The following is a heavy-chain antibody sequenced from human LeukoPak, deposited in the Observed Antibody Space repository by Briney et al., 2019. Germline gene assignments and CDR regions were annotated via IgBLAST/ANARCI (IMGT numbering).Heavy chain of an antibody. V-gene: IGHV1-18*01. D-gene: IGHD6-19*01. CDR2: ISAYNGNT. CDR1: GYTFTSYG. J-gene: IGHJ3*02. CDR3: TTGGNVFVAGTRAFDI. Sequence: ASVKVSCKASGYTFTSYGISWVRQAPGQGLEWMGWISAYNGNTNYAQKLQGRVTMTTDTSTSTAYMEVRSLRSDDTAVYYCTTGGNVFVAGTRAFDIWGQGTMVTVSS.